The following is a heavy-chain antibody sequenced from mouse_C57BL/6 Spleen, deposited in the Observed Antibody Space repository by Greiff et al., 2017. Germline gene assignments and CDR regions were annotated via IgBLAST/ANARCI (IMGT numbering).Heavy chain of an antibody. Sequence: QVQLQQSGAELARPGASVKLSCKASGYTFTSYGISWVKQRTGQGLEWIGEIYPRSGNTYYNEKFKGKATLTADKSSSTAYMELRSLTSADSAVYFCASYGSPYYFDYWGQGTTLTVSS. D-gene: IGHD1-1*01. V-gene: IGHV1-81*01. J-gene: IGHJ2*01. CDR1: GYTFTSYG. CDR3: ASYGSPYYFDY. CDR2: IYPRSGNT.